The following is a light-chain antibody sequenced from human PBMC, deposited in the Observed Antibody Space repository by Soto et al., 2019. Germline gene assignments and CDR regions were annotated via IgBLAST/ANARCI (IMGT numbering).Light chain of an antibody. V-gene: IGLV1-51*01. CDR2: DNN. CDR1: SSNIGNNY. J-gene: IGLJ2*01. Sequence: QSVLTQPPSVSAAPGQTVTISCCGSSSNIGNNYVSWYQQLPGTAPKLLIYDNNKRPSGIPDRFSGSNSGTSATLGITGLQTGDEADYYCGTWDSSLSVVVFGGGTKLTVL. CDR3: GTWDSSLSVVV.